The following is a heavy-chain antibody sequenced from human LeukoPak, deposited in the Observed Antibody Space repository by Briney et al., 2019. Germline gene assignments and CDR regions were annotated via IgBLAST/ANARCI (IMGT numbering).Heavy chain of an antibody. CDR3: ARAYQRLGDLSLPDY. D-gene: IGHD3-16*02. Sequence: ASVKVSCKASGYTFTHYAMNWVRQAPGRGLEWMGWIHPSTGNPTYAQGFTGRFVFSLDTSISTTYLQISSLKAEDTAVYYCARAYQRLGDLSLPDYWGQGTLVTVSS. V-gene: IGHV7-4-1*02. J-gene: IGHJ4*02. CDR1: GYTFTHYA. CDR2: IHPSTGNP.